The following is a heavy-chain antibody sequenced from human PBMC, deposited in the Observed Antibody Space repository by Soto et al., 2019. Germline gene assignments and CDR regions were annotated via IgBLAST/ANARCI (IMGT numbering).Heavy chain of an antibody. CDR2: ISSSGSTI. CDR1: GFTFSDYH. V-gene: IGHV3-11*01. CDR3: ARDSIGDYFDY. D-gene: IGHD2-15*01. Sequence: PGGSLTLTCTPSGFTFSDYHMSWIRQAPGKGLEWVSYISSSGSTIYYADSVKGRFTISRDNAKNSLYLQMNSLRAEDTAVYYCARDSIGDYFDYWGQGTLFTVPS. J-gene: IGHJ4*02.